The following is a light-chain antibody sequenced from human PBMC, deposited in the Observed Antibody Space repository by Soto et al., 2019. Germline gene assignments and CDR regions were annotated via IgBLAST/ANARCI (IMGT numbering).Light chain of an antibody. V-gene: IGKV3-20*01. CDR3: QQYGSSLYT. CDR2: GAS. Sequence: EIVLTQSPGTLSLSPGERATLSCRASQSVSSSSLNWYQQKPGQAPRLLIYGASTRATGIPDRFSGSGSGTDLTLSISRLEPEDFAVYYCQQYGSSLYTFGQGTKLEIK. J-gene: IGKJ2*01. CDR1: QSVSSSS.